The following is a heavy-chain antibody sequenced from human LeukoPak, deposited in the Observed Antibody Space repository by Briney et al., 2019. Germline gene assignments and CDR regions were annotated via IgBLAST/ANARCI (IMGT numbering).Heavy chain of an antibody. Sequence: RAGESLKISCKVSGYNIANYWIGWVRQLPGKGLEWMGIIYPGDSDTRYSPSFQGHVTISVDKSISTAYLQWSSLKASDTAMYYCARVGVRYSSSWYQSFGYWGQGTLVTVSS. D-gene: IGHD6-13*01. CDR3: ARVGVRYSSSWYQSFGY. CDR2: IYPGDSDT. CDR1: GYNIANYW. J-gene: IGHJ4*02. V-gene: IGHV5-51*01.